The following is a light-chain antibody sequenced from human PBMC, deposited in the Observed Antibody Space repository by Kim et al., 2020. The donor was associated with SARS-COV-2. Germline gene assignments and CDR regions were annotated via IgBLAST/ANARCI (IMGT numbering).Light chain of an antibody. J-gene: IGLJ2*01. CDR1: SSDVGGYNY. CDR2: DVS. V-gene: IGLV2-11*01. Sequence: GQSVTISCTGTSSDVGGYNYVSWYQQHPGKAPKLMIYDVSKRPSGVPDRFSGSKSGNTASLTISGLQAEDEDDYYCCSYAGSYGVVFGGGTQLTVL. CDR3: CSYAGSYGVV.